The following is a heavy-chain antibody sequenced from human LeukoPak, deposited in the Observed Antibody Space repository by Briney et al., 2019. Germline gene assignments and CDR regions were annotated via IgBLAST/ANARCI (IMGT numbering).Heavy chain of an antibody. CDR3: AKGEDHGSGTVHFAS. J-gene: IGHJ4*02. D-gene: IGHD3-10*01. Sequence: SETLSLTCAVSGGSISSSNWWSWLRPPPGKGLEWIGEIYHGGSTNYNPSLKSRVAMSVDRSRNQFSLQLSSVTAADTAVYFCAKGEDHGSGTVHFASWGQGTLVTVSS. V-gene: IGHV4-4*02. CDR2: IYHGGST. CDR1: GGSISSSNW.